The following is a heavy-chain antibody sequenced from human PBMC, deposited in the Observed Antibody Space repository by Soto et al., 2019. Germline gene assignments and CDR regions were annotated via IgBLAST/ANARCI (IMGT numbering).Heavy chain of an antibody. CDR2: INHSGST. J-gene: IGHJ4*02. D-gene: IGHD2-21*01. Sequence: QVQLQQWGAGLLKPSETLSLTCAVYGGSFSGYYWSWIRQPPGKGLEWIGGINHSGSTNYNPSLKSRVTISVDRAKNQFSLKLRSVKAADTAVYYCERGWPWGLGYSDYWCQGTLVSVSP. CDR1: GGSFSGYY. V-gene: IGHV4-34*01. CDR3: ERGWPWGLGYSDY.